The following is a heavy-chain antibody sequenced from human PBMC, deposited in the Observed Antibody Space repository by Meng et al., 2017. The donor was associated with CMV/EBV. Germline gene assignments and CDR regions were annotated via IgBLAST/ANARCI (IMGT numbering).Heavy chain of an antibody. Sequence: GESLKISCAASGFTFSSYGMHWVRQAPGKGLEWVAVISYDGSNKYYADSVKGRFTISRDNSKNTLYLQMNSLRAEDTAVYYCARVGCSSTSCTSGMDVWGQGTTVTVSS. CDR3: ARVGCSSTSCTSGMDV. J-gene: IGHJ6*02. CDR2: ISYDGSNK. CDR1: GFTFSSYG. D-gene: IGHD2-2*01. V-gene: IGHV3-30*19.